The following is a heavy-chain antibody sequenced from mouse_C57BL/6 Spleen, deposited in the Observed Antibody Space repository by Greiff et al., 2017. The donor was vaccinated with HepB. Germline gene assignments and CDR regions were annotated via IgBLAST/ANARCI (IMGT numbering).Heavy chain of an antibody. D-gene: IGHD2-4*01. CDR3: ARGIYYDYDRWYFDV. CDR1: GYTFTGYW. J-gene: IGHJ1*03. V-gene: IGHV1-9*01. Sequence: QVQLQQSGAELMKPGASVKLSCKATGYTFTGYWIEWVKQRPGHGLEWIGEILPGSGSTNYNEKFKGKATFTADTSSNTAYMQLSSLTTEDSAIYYCARGIYYDYDRWYFDVWGTGTTVTVSS. CDR2: ILPGSGST.